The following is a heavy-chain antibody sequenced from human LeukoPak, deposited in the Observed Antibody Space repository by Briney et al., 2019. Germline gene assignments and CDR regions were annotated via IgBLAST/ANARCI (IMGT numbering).Heavy chain of an antibody. J-gene: IGHJ4*02. Sequence: SVKVSCKASGGTFSSYAISWVRQAPGQGLEWMGRIIPILGIANYAQKFQGRVTITADKSTSTAYMELSSLRSEDTAVYYRARDPPLIAAAGTRLDYWGQGTLVTVSS. CDR2: IIPILGIA. D-gene: IGHD6-13*01. V-gene: IGHV1-69*04. CDR3: ARDPPLIAAAGTRLDY. CDR1: GGTFSSYA.